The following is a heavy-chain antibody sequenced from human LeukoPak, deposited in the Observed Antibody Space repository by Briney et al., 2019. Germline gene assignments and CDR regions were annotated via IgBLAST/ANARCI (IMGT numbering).Heavy chain of an antibody. V-gene: IGHV3-48*04. CDR2: ISSSSTTT. Sequence: GGALRLSCVASEFIFSIFSMNWVRQAPGKGLEWISYISSSSTTTYYADSVKGRFTISRDNAKNSLYLQMNSLRAEDTAVYYCARDHMRTTVTPFDCWGQGTLVTVSS. CDR1: EFIFSIFS. D-gene: IGHD4-17*01. J-gene: IGHJ4*02. CDR3: ARDHMRTTVTPFDC.